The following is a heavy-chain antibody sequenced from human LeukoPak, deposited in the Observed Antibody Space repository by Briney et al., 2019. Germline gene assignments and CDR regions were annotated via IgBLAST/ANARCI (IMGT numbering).Heavy chain of an antibody. CDR3: ARLGYCSSTSCYGGWFDP. V-gene: IGHV4-30-2*01. CDR1: GVSISSGGYS. J-gene: IGHJ5*02. CDR2: IYHSGST. Sequence: SQTLSLTCAVSGVSISSGGYSWRWIRQPPGKGLEGIGYIYHSGSTYYNPSLKSRITISADRSKNQFSLKLSSVTAADTAVYYCARLGYCSSTSCYGGWFDPWGQGTLVTVSS. D-gene: IGHD2-2*01.